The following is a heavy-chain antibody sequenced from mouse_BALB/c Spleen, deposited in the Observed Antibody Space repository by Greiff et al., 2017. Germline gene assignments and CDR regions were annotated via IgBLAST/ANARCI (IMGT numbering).Heavy chain of an antibody. CDR3: ERGYDGYPWFAY. V-gene: IGHV1-80*01. J-gene: IGHJ3*01. D-gene: IGHD2-3*01. CDR1: GYAFSSYW. CDR2: IYPGDGDT. Sequence: QVQLQQSGAELVRPGSSVKISCKASGYAFSSYWMNWVKQRPGQGLEWIGQIYPGDGDTNYNGKFKGKATLTADKSSSTAYMQLSSLTSEDSAVYYGERGYDGYPWFAYWGQGTLVTVSA.